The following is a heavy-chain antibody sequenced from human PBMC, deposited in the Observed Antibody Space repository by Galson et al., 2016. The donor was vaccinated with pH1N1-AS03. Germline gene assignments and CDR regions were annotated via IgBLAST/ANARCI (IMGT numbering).Heavy chain of an antibody. D-gene: IGHD3-10*01. CDR2: ISSSGSII. J-gene: IGHJ3*02. CDR3: ARVYGSRAFDM. V-gene: IGHV3-48*02. CDR1: GFTFNTYW. Sequence: SLRLSCAASGFTFNTYWMHWVRQAPGKGLEWISYISSSGSIIHYADSVKGRFTISRGKAENTLSLQMNSLRDEDTAVYFCARVYGSRAFDMWGQGTTVIVSS.